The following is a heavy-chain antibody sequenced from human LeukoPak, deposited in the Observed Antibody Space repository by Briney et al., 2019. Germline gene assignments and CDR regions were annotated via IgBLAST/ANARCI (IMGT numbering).Heavy chain of an antibody. CDR2: IKQDGSEK. Sequence: GGSLRLSCAASGFTFSSYWMSWVRQAPGKGLEWVANIKQDGSEKYYVDSVKGRFTISRDNAKNSLYLQMNSLRAEDTAVYYCARDLIRRTMVRGVIRTHAFDIWGQGTMVTVSS. J-gene: IGHJ3*02. V-gene: IGHV3-7*01. CDR1: GFTFSSYW. D-gene: IGHD3-10*01. CDR3: ARDLIRRTMVRGVIRTHAFDI.